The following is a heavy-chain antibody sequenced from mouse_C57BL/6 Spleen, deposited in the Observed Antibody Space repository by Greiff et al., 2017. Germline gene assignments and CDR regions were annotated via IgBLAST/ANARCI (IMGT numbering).Heavy chain of an antibody. J-gene: IGHJ4*01. D-gene: IGHD2-2*01. CDR3: ARGGYDDYYAMDY. CDR1: GFSLTSYG. V-gene: IGHV2-6*03. Sequence: VKLVESGPGLVAPSQSLSITCTVSGFSLTSYGVHGVRQPPGKGLEWLVVIWSDGSTTYNSALKSRLSISKDNSKSQVFLKMNSLQTDDTAMYYCARGGYDDYYAMDYWGQGTSVTVSS. CDR2: IWSDGST.